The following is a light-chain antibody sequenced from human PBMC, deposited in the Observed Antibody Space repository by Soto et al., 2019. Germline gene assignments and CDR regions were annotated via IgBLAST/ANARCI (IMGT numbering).Light chain of an antibody. J-gene: IGKJ1*01. CDR3: HQTDSIPET. CDR2: AAS. Sequence: DIQMTQSPSSLSASVGDTVTITCRASQSISLFLNWYQQKPGKAPKLLIYAASNLHSGVPSRFSGSGSGTDFTLTISRLQPEDFATYYCHQTDSIPETFGQGTKVEIK. CDR1: QSISLF. V-gene: IGKV1-39*01.